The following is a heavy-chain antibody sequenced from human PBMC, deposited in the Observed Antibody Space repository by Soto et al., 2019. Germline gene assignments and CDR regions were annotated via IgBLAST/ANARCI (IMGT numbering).Heavy chain of an antibody. V-gene: IGHV4-59*08. D-gene: IGHD4-17*01. J-gene: IGHJ4*02. Sequence: SETLSLTCTVSGGSISSYYWSWIRQPPGKGLEWIGYIYYSGSTNYNPSLESRVTISVDTSKNQFSLKLSSVTAADTAVYYCAREGHYGLLDYWGQGTRVTVSS. CDR1: GGSISSYY. CDR3: AREGHYGLLDY. CDR2: IYYSGST.